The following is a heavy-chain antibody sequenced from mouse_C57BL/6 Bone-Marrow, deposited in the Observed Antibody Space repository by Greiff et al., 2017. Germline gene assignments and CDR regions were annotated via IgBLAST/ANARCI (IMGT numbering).Heavy chain of an antibody. CDR3: ARGTTVVARYFDV. D-gene: IGHD1-1*01. CDR1: GYSITSGYY. V-gene: IGHV3-6*01. CDR2: ISYDGSN. Sequence: VQLQQSGPGLVKPSQSLSLTCSVTGYSITSGYYWNWIRQFPGNKLEWMGYISYDGSNNYNLSLKNRISITRDTSKNQFFLKLNSVTTEDTATYYCARGTTVVARYFDVWGTGTTLTVSS. J-gene: IGHJ1*03.